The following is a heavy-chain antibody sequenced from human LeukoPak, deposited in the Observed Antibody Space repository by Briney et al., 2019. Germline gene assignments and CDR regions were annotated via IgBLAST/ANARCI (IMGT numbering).Heavy chain of an antibody. CDR1: GFTFSSYA. V-gene: IGHV3-23*01. CDR2: ISGSGGST. Sequence: GGSLRLSCAASGFTFSSYAMSWVRQAPGKGLEWVSAISGSGGSTYYADSVKGRFTISRDNSKNTLYLQMNSLRAEDTAVYHCAKASPPNYDFWSGHNRPQGRYFDYWGQGTLVTVSS. CDR3: AKASPPNYDFWSGHNRPQGRYFDY. D-gene: IGHD3-3*01. J-gene: IGHJ4*02.